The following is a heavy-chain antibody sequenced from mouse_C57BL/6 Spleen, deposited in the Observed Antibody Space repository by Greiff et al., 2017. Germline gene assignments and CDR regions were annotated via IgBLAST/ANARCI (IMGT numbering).Heavy chain of an antibody. Sequence: EVQLQQSGPELVKPGASVKISCKASGYTFTDYYMNWVKQSHGKSLEWIGDINPNNGGTSYNQKFKGKATLTVDKSSSTAYMELRSLTSEDSAVYYCARKINDYGSSIDYWGQGTTLTVSS. CDR3: ARKINDYGSSIDY. CDR2: INPNNGGT. J-gene: IGHJ2*01. V-gene: IGHV1-26*01. CDR1: GYTFTDYY. D-gene: IGHD1-1*01.